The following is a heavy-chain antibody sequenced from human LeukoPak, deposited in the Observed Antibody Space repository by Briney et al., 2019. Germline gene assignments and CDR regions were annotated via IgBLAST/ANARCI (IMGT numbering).Heavy chain of an antibody. CDR3: TTRFLSYDSSGYRHLQLDY. D-gene: IGHD3-22*01. CDR2: IKSKTDGGTT. V-gene: IGHV3-15*01. Sequence: GGSLRLSCAASGFTFSNAWMSWVRQAPGKGLEWVGRIKSKTDGGTTDYAAPVKGRFTISRDDSKNTLYLQMNSLKTEDTAVYYCTTRFLSYDSSGYRHLQLDYWGQGTLVTVSS. J-gene: IGHJ4*02. CDR1: GFTFSNAW.